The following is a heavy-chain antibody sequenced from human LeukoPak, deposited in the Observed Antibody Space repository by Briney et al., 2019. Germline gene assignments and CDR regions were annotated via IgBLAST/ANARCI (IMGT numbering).Heavy chain of an antibody. CDR3: AKDSKYSGTYRGSIDY. CDR2: ISYDGSNK. J-gene: IGHJ4*02. D-gene: IGHD1-26*01. V-gene: IGHV3-30*18. Sequence: GRSLRLSCAASGFTFSDYGMHWVRQAPGKGLEGMAVISYDGSNKYYADSVKGRFTISRDNSKNTVYLQMNSLRTEDTAVYYCAKDSKYSGTYRGSIDYWGQGTLVTVSS. CDR1: GFTFSDYG.